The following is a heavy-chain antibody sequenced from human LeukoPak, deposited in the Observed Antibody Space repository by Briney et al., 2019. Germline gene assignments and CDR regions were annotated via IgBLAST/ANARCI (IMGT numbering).Heavy chain of an antibody. CDR3: VKVVLSSPYSANDI. J-gene: IGHJ4*02. D-gene: IGHD5-12*01. V-gene: IGHV3-23*01. CDR1: GFTFSAFA. CDR2: ISGGGAET. Sequence: GGSLRLSCAASGFTFSAFAMHWVRHAPGNRLECVSAISGGGAETYYADSVKGRFTISRDNSKNTLHLQMSSLRAEDTALYYCVKVVLSSPYSANDIWGQGTLVSVSS.